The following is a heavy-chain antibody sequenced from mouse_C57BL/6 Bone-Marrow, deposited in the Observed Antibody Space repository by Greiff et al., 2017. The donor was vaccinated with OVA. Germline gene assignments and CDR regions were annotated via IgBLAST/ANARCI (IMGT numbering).Heavy chain of an antibody. V-gene: IGHV1-69*01. CDR2: IDPSDSYT. CDR1: GYTFTSYW. CDR3: ARRGYVILFAY. D-gene: IGHD2-10*02. J-gene: IGHJ3*01. Sequence: QVQLKQPGAELVMPGASVKLSCKASGYTFTSYWMHWVKQRPGQGLEWIGEIDPSDSYTNYNQQFKGKSTLTVDKSSSTAYMQLSSLTSEDSAVYYCARRGYVILFAYWGQGTLVTVSA.